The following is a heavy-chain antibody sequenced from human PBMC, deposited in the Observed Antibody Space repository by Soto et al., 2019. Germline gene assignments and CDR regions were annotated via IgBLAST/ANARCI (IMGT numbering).Heavy chain of an antibody. CDR2: IYYSGST. D-gene: IGHD3-3*01. CDR3: ARGRYDFWSGHRGGSSYYYYYGMDV. CDR1: GGSVSSGSYY. V-gene: IGHV4-61*01. Sequence: PSETLSLTCTVSGGSVSSGSYYWSWIRQPPGKGLEWIGYIYYSGSTNYNPSLKSRVTISVDTSKNQFSLKLSSVTAADTAVYYCARGRYDFWSGHRGGSSYYYYYGMDVWGQGTTVTVSS. J-gene: IGHJ6*02.